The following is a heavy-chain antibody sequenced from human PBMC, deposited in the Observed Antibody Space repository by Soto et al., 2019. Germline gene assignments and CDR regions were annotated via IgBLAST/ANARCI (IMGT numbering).Heavy chain of an antibody. J-gene: IGHJ4*02. Sequence: GGSLRLSCAASGFTFDDYAMHWVRQAPGKGLEWVSGISWNSGSIGYADSVKGRFTISRDNAKNSLYLQMNSLRAEDTALYYCAKDLLAAAGPDFDYWGQGTLVTVSS. V-gene: IGHV3-9*01. CDR2: ISWNSGSI. CDR1: GFTFDDYA. D-gene: IGHD6-13*01. CDR3: AKDLLAAAGPDFDY.